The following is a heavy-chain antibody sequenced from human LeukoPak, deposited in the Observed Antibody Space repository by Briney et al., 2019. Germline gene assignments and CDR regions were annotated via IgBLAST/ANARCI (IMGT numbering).Heavy chain of an antibody. J-gene: IGHJ5*02. V-gene: IGHV4-39*01. CDR3: ASLYGSGWYWFDP. Sequence: SETLSLTCTVSGGSISSSSYYWGWIRQPPGKGLEWIGSIYYSGSTYYNPSLKSRVTISVDTSKNQFSLKLSSVTAADTAVYYCASLYGSGWYWFDPWGQGTLVTVSS. CDR2: IYYSGST. CDR1: GGSISSSSYY. D-gene: IGHD6-19*01.